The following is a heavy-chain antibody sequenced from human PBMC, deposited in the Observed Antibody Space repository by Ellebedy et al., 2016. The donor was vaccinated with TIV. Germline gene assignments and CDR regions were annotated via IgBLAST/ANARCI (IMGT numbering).Heavy chain of an antibody. CDR2: IYSGGST. V-gene: IGHV3-53*01. CDR1: GFSVSSNY. J-gene: IGHJ5*02. Sequence: GGSLRLSXAASGFSVSSNYMTWVRQAPGKGLEWVSVIYSGGSTYYADSVKGRFTISRDNSKNMLYLQMNSLRAEDTAVYYCARKYYYHSSGYFFDPWGQGTLVTVSS. CDR3: ARKYYYHSSGYFFDP. D-gene: IGHD3-22*01.